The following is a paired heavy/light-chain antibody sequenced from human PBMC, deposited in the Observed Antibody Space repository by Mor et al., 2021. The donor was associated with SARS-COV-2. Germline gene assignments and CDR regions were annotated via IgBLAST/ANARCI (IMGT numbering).Light chain of an antibody. Sequence: QSALTQPPSASGSLGQSVTISCTGSRSAIGSYNYVSWYQQHPGKAPKLIIYEVNQRPSGVPDRFSGSKSGNTASLTVSGLQADDEADYYCSSYVNSNTDVFGTGTTVTVL. V-gene: IGLV2-8*01. CDR2: EVN. CDR3: SSYVNSNTDV. CDR1: RSAIGSYNY. J-gene: IGLJ1*01.
Heavy chain of an antibody. CDR2: ARNKANSYTT. D-gene: IGHD3-22*01. V-gene: IGHV3-72*01. J-gene: IGHJ6*03. Sequence: EVQLVESGGGLVQPGGSLRLSCAASGFSFNDHYMDWVRQAPGKGLEWVGRARNKANSYTTEYAASVKGRFSVSRDDSSNSLYLQMDSLKTEDTAVYYCVQSTGHYQSYYMDVWGKGTTVTVFS. CDR3: VQSTGHYQSYYMDV. CDR1: GFSFNDHY.